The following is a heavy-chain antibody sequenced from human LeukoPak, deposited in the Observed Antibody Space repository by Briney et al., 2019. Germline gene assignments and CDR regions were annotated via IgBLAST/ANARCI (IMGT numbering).Heavy chain of an antibody. D-gene: IGHD2-2*01. CDR3: ARGPDIVVVPAATNWFDP. V-gene: IGHV3-21*04. CDR2: ISSSSSYI. Sequence: GGSLRLSCAASGFTFSSYSMNWVRQAPGKGLEWVSSISSSSSYIYYADSVKGRFTISRDNAKNSLYLQMNSLRAEDTAVYYCARGPDIVVVPAATNWFDPWGQGTLVTVSS. CDR1: GFTFSSYS. J-gene: IGHJ5*02.